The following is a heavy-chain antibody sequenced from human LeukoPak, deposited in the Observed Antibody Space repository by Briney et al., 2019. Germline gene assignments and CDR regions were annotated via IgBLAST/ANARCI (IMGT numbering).Heavy chain of an antibody. V-gene: IGHV3-66*01. CDR3: ASRSSGWQFGY. J-gene: IGHJ4*02. CDR2: IYSGGST. D-gene: IGHD6-19*01. CDR1: GFTVSSNY. Sequence: GGSLRLSCAASGFTVSSNYMSWVRQAPGKGLEWVSVIYSGGSTYYADSVKGRFTISRDISKNTLYLQMNSLRAEDTAVYYCASRSSGWQFGYWGQGTLVTVSS.